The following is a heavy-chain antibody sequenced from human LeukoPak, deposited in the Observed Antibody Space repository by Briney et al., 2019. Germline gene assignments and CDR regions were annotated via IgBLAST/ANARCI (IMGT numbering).Heavy chain of an antibody. V-gene: IGHV3-48*04. D-gene: IGHD1-14*01. CDR3: VRGRKGVLIDY. CDR2: ISSSGSTT. J-gene: IGHJ4*02. Sequence: GGSLRLSCAASGFTFSTYSMNWVRQAPGKGLEWVSYISSSGSTTYYADSVKGRFTISRDNAKNSLYLQMNSLRAEDTAVYYCVRGRKGVLIDYWGQGTLVTVSS. CDR1: GFTFSTYS.